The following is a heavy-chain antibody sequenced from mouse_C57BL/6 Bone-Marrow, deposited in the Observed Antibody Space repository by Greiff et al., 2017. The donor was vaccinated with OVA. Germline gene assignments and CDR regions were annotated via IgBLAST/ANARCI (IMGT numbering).Heavy chain of an antibody. J-gene: IGHJ2*01. CDR3: ARESTTPYFDY. D-gene: IGHD1-1*01. Sequence: VQLQQSGAELVRPGASVKLSCKASGYTFTDYYINWVKQRPGQGLEWIARIYPGSGNTYYNEKFKGKATLTAEKSSSTAYMQLSSLTSEDSAVYFCARESTTPYFDYWGQGTTLTVSS. V-gene: IGHV1-76*01. CDR2: IYPGSGNT. CDR1: GYTFTDYY.